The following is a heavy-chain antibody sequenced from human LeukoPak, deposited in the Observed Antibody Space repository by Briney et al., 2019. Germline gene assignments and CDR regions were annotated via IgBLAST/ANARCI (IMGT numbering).Heavy chain of an antibody. CDR3: AKVAEVGATGYYYYMDV. CDR1: GFTVSSNY. J-gene: IGHJ6*03. Sequence: GGSLRLSCAASGFTVSSNYMNWVRQAPGRGLEWVSVIYSGGSTYYADSVKGRFTISRDNSKNTLYLQMNSLRAEDTAVYYCAKVAEVGATGYYYYMDVWGKGTTVTISS. V-gene: IGHV3-66*01. D-gene: IGHD1-26*01. CDR2: IYSGGST.